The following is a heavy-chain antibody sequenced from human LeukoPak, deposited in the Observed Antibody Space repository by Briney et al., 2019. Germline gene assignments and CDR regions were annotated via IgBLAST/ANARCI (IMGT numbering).Heavy chain of an antibody. J-gene: IGHJ6*02. CDR2: IIPIFGTA. Sequence: SSVTFSCKASGGTFSSYAISWVRQAPGQGLEWMGGIIPIFGTANYAQKFQGRVTITADESTSTAYMELSSLRSEDTAVYYCARNLYYDSPSLYYYYGMDVWGQGTTVTVSS. V-gene: IGHV1-69*13. CDR1: GGTFSSYA. D-gene: IGHD3-22*01. CDR3: ARNLYYDSPSLYYYYGMDV.